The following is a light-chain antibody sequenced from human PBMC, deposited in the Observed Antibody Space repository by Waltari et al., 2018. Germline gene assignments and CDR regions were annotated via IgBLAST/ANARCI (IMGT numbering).Light chain of an antibody. CDR3: QHYVTLPAT. CDR1: QSVSRS. V-gene: IGKV3-20*01. Sequence: ELVSKQSPGTLSLSTGDIATLACRASQSVSRSLAWYQQKPGQAPRLLIYGASSRATGVPDRFSGSGSGTDFSLTISRLEPEDFAVYYCQHYVTLPATFGQGTKVEIK. J-gene: IGKJ1*01. CDR2: GAS.